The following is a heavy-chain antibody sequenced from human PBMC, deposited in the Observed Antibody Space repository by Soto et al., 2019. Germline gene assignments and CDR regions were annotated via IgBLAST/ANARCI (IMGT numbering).Heavy chain of an antibody. V-gene: IGHV1-18*01. CDR1: GYTFTSYG. CDR2: ISAYNGNT. J-gene: IGHJ6*02. CDR3: ARGYCSSTSCHYCSGGSCYSDYYGMDV. Sequence: ASVKVSCKASGYTFTSYGISWVRQAPGQGLEWMGWISAYNGNTNYAQKLQGRVTMTTDTSTSTAYMELRSLRSDDTAVYYCARGYCSSTSCHYCSGGSCYSDYYGMDVWGQGTTVTVS. D-gene: IGHD2-15*01.